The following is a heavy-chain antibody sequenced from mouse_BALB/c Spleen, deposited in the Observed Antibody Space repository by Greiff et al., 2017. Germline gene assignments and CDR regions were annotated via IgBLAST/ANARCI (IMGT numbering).Heavy chain of an antibody. D-gene: IGHD2-10*02. CDR3: ARGTEYGNAYAMDY. CDR2: ISSGGST. CDR1: GFTFSSYA. J-gene: IGHJ4*01. Sequence: EVQLQESGGGLVKPGGSLKLSCAASGFTFSSYAMSWVRQTPEKRLEWVASISSGGSTYYPDSVKGRFTISRDNARNILYLQMSSLRSEDTAMYYCARGTEYGNAYAMDYWGQGTSVTVSS. V-gene: IGHV5-6-5*01.